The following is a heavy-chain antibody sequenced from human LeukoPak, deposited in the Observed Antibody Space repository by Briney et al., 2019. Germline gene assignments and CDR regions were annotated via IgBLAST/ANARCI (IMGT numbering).Heavy chain of an antibody. D-gene: IGHD6-6*01. CDR2: MNPNSGNR. Sequence: ASVNVSSKASGYTFNSYDINWVRQPTGQGLEWMGCMNPNSGNRGYAQKYQGRVTMTRNTSISTAYMELSSLRSEDTAVYYCARVPARRRYGSSSVPRFDPWGQGTLVTVSS. CDR3: ARVPARRRYGSSSVPRFDP. V-gene: IGHV1-8*01. J-gene: IGHJ5*02. CDR1: GYTFNSYD.